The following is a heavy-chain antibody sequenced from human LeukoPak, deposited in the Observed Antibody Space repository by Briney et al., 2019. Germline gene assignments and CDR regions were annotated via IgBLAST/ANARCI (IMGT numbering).Heavy chain of an antibody. CDR1: GDSFNEYY. D-gene: IGHD5-24*01. CDR3: ARDGGLQSHFDY. Sequence: SEILSLTCSVFGDSFNEYYWNWVRQPPGKGLQWIGYIYYNGNSNYNPSLKGRLTISVDTAKNQFSLKLTSVTAADTAVYYCARDGGLQSHFDYWGQGALVTVSS. CDR2: IYYNGNS. J-gene: IGHJ4*02. V-gene: IGHV4-59*01.